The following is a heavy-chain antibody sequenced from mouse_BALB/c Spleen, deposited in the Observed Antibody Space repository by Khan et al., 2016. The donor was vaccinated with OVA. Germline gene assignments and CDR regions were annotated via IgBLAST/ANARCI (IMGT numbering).Heavy chain of an antibody. CDR3: ARSWAMDY. CDR1: GFTFSDYG. CDR2: ISSLAYNI. Sequence: DVMLVESGGGLVQPGGSRKLSCAASGFTFSDYGLAWVRQAPGKGPEWVAFISSLAYNIYYADTVTGRFTIYRENAKNTLYLEMSSLRSEDTAMYYCARSWAMDYWGQGTSVTVSS. V-gene: IGHV5-15*02. J-gene: IGHJ4*01.